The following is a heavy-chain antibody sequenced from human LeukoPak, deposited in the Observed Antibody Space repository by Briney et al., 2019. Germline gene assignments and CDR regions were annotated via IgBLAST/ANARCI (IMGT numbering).Heavy chain of an antibody. V-gene: IGHV3-33*01. CDR2: IWYDGSNK. Sequence: PGRSLRLSCAASGFTFSSYGMHWVRQAPGKGLKWVAVIWYDGSNKYYADSVKGRFTISRDNSKSTLYLQMNSLRAEDTAVYYCARVGEHSSSWYIYYYYGMDVWGQGTTVTVSS. CDR3: ARVGEHSSSWYIYYYYGMDV. CDR1: GFTFSSYG. J-gene: IGHJ6*02. D-gene: IGHD6-13*01.